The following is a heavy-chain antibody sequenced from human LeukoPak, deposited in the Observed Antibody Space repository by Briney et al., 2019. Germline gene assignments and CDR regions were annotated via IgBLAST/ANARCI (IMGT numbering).Heavy chain of an antibody. CDR2: ISGSGGST. J-gene: IGHJ4*02. V-gene: IGHV3-23*01. D-gene: IGHD2-2*01. Sequence: GGSLRLSCEASGFTFSSYAMSWVRQAPGKGLEGVSAISGSGGSTYYADSVKGRFTISRDNSKNTLYLQMNSLRAEDTAVYYCAKGFLYCSSTSCHPYYFDYWGQGTLVTVSP. CDR3: AKGFLYCSSTSCHPYYFDY. CDR1: GFTFSSYA.